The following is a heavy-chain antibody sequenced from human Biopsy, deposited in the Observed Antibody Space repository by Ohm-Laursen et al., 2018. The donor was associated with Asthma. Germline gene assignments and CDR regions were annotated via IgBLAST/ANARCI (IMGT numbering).Heavy chain of an antibody. CDR1: GFTFSNYG. V-gene: IGHV3-30*18. Sequence: SLRLSCAASGFTFSNYGMHWVRQAPGKGLDWVAVISFVGSNKNYTDSVKGRFTISRDNSRNTLHLQMNSLRAEETAVYYCAKDVFPGWELRRGPDYWGQGTLVTVSS. CDR3: AKDVFPGWELRRGPDY. CDR2: ISFVGSNK. D-gene: IGHD1-26*01. J-gene: IGHJ4*02.